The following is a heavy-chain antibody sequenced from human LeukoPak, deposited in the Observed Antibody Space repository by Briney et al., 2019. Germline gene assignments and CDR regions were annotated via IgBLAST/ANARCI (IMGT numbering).Heavy chain of an antibody. D-gene: IGHD2-15*01. CDR1: GGSISSYY. V-gene: IGHV4-59*08. CDR3: AGMSSSYPNYYHGMDV. J-gene: IGHJ6*02. Sequence: SETLSLTCTVSGGSISSYYWSWIRQAPGKGLEWIGYMYYSGSTNYNPSLKSRVTMSVDTSNNQFSLKLSSVTAADTAVYYCAGMSSSYPNYYHGMDVWGQGTAVTVSS. CDR2: MYYSGST.